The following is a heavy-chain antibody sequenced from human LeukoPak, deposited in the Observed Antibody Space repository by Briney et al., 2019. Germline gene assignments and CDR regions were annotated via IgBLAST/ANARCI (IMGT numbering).Heavy chain of an antibody. Sequence: PGGSLRLSCAASGSTFSSYGMHWVRQAPGKGLEWVAVIWYDGSNKYYADSVKGRFTISRDNSKNTLYLQMNSLRAEDTAVYYCAKGYSEDILSYFDYWGQGTLVTVSS. J-gene: IGHJ4*02. CDR1: GSTFSSYG. CDR3: AKGYSEDILSYFDY. CDR2: IWYDGSNK. V-gene: IGHV3-33*06. D-gene: IGHD3-9*01.